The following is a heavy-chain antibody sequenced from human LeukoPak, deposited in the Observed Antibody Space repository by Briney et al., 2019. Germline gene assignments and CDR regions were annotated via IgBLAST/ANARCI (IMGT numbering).Heavy chain of an antibody. CDR2: MHGYSGDT. D-gene: IGHD6-6*01. CDR1: GFPFSTYY. CDR3: VTSSGYSSTWGAFDI. Sequence: GASVKVTCKTSGFPFSTYYMHWVRQAPGQGLEWMGWMHGYSGDTNYAQKFQGAASMTRDTSTSTAYMELSGLKYDDTAVYYCVTSSGYSSTWGAFDIWGQGTKVTVCS. J-gene: IGHJ3*02. V-gene: IGHV1-2*02.